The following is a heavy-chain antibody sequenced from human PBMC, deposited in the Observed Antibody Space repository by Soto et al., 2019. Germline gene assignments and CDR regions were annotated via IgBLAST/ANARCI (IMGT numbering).Heavy chain of an antibody. CDR3: ASKFGELLADAFEI. CDR1: GGSISSRYW. J-gene: IGHJ3*02. Sequence: PSETLSLTCAVSGGSISSRYWWSWVRQPPGKGLEWIGEIYHTGSTNYNPSLKSRVVMSIDKSKNQFSLNLNSVTAADTAVYYCASKFGELLADAFEIWGQGTMVTVS. CDR2: IYHTGST. D-gene: IGHD3-10*01. V-gene: IGHV4-4*02.